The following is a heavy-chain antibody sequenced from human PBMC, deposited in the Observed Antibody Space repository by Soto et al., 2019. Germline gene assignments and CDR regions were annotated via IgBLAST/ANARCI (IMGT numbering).Heavy chain of an antibody. CDR3: ARDGNYYDILTGYYHRGDDAFDI. V-gene: IGHV3-30-3*01. CDR1: GFTFSSYA. J-gene: IGHJ3*02. Sequence: HPGGSLRLSCAASGFTFSSYAMHWVRQAPGKGLEWVAVISYDGSNKYYADSVKGRFTISRDNSKNTLYLQMNSLRAEDTAVYYCARDGNYYDILTGYYHRGDDAFDIGGQGTMVTVSS. D-gene: IGHD3-9*01. CDR2: ISYDGSNK.